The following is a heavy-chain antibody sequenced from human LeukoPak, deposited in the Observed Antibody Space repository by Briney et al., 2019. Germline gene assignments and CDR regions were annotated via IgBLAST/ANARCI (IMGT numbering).Heavy chain of an antibody. D-gene: IGHD6-6*01. Sequence: ASVKVSCKASGYTFTGYYMHWVRQAPGQGLEWMGWINPNSGGTNYAQKFQGRVTMTRDTSISTVYMELSSLRSDDTAVYYCARWSKYSSSSRYWGQGTLVTVSS. V-gene: IGHV1-2*02. CDR3: ARWSKYSSSSRY. CDR1: GYTFTGYY. CDR2: INPNSGGT. J-gene: IGHJ4*02.